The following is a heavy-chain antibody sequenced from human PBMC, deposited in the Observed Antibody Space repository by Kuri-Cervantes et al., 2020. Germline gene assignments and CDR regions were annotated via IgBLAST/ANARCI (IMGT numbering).Heavy chain of an antibody. D-gene: IGHD3-10*01. CDR1: GGSISSGGYY. CDR3: ARLPRREVRGAYYYYGMDV. J-gene: IGHJ6*02. CDR2: IYYSGST. Sequence: SETLSLTCTVSGGSISSGGYYWSWIRQPPGKGLEWIGSIYYSGSTYYNPSLKSRVTISVDTSKNQFPLKLSSVTAADTAVYYCARLPRREVRGAYYYYGMDVWGQGTTVTVSS. V-gene: IGHV4-39*01.